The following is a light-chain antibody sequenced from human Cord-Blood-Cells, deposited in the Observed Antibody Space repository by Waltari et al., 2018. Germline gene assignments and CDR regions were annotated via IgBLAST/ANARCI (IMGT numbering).Light chain of an antibody. Sequence: SYELTQPHSVSVYPGQTAIIPCSGDKLGDKYASWYQQKPGQSPVLVIYQDSKRPSGIPERFSGSNSGNTATLTISGTQAMDEADYYCQAWDSSTVVFGGGTKLTVL. J-gene: IGLJ2*01. CDR2: QDS. CDR1: KLGDKY. V-gene: IGLV3-1*01. CDR3: QAWDSSTVV.